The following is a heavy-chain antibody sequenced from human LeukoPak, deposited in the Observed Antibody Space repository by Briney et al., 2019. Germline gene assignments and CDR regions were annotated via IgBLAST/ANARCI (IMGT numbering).Heavy chain of an antibody. CDR2: MYYGGST. CDR3: ARLSNYGGHSAYFDY. V-gene: IGHV4-39*01. J-gene: IGHJ4*02. Sequence: PAETLSLTCAVSGGSISTTRHYWGWIRQPPGKGLEWIGNMYYGGSTYYNPSLRSRVTISVDTAKDQFSLKLSSVTAADTAVYYCARLSNYGGHSAYFDYWGQGTLVTVSS. D-gene: IGHD4-23*01. CDR1: GGSISTTRHY.